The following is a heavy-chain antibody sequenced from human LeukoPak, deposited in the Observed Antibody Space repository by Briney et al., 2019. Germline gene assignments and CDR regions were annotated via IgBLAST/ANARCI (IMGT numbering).Heavy chain of an antibody. CDR3: AKGTRESTDYPFDY. Sequence: GGPLRLSCAASGFTFSSYAMSWVRQAPGKGLEWVSAIRGRGGSTYYPDSVKGRFNISRDNSKNTLYLQMNSLRAEDTAVYYGAKGTRESTDYPFDYGGQGTLVTLSS. J-gene: IGHJ4*02. V-gene: IGHV3-23*01. CDR1: GFTFSSYA. CDR2: IRGRGGST. D-gene: IGHD2-2*01.